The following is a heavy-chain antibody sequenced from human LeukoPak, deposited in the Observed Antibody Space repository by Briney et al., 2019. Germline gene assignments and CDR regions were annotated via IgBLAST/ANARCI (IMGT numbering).Heavy chain of an antibody. CDR2: INGGGENT. CDR1: GLTFSSYA. V-gene: IGHV3-23*01. D-gene: IGHD3-10*01. J-gene: IGHJ4*02. Sequence: GGSLRLSCAASGLTFSSYAMNWVRQAPGKGLEWVSAINGGGENTYHADSVKGRFTISRDNSKNTLYLQMNSLRAEDTASYYCAKGVLVGAQGKIRGAITSGEPFDYWGQGTLVTVSS. CDR3: AKGVLVGAQGKIRGAITSGEPFDY.